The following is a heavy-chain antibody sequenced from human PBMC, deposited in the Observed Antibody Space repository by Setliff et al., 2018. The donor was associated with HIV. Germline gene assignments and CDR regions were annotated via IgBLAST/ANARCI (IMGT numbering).Heavy chain of an antibody. CDR3: ARVSCSSWYSIPRYYYYAMDV. J-gene: IGHJ6*04. V-gene: IGHV4-34*01. D-gene: IGHD6-13*01. CDR1: GGSFSGYC. CDR2: IQHSGRI. Sequence: PSETLSLTCAVYGGSFSGYCWSWIRHPPGKGLEWIGEIQHSGRINYNPSLRSRVTTSVDTSKNQFSLRLRSVTAADTAVYYCARVSCSSWYSIPRYYYYAMDVWGNGTTVTVSS.